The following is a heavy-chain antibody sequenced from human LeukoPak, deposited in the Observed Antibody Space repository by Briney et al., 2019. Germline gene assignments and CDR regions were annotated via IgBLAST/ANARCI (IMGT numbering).Heavy chain of an antibody. CDR3: ARVPVVVPAAMGRKPRPHTNWFDP. CDR2: ISAYNGNT. J-gene: IGHJ5*02. Sequence: ASVKVSFKASGYTFTSYGISWVRQAPGQGLEWMGWISAYNGNTNYAQKLQGRVTMTTDTSTSTAYMELRSLRSDDTAVYYCARVPVVVPAAMGRKPRPHTNWFDPWGQGTLVTVSS. D-gene: IGHD2-2*01. V-gene: IGHV1-18*04. CDR1: GYTFTSYG.